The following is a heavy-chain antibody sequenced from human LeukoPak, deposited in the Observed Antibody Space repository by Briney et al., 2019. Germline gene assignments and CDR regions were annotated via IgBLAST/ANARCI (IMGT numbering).Heavy chain of an antibody. V-gene: IGHV3-30-3*01. J-gene: IGHJ5*02. CDR2: ISYDGSNE. Sequence: GGSLRLSCAASGFTLSSYAMHWVRQAPGKGLEWVAVISYDGSNEYYADSVKGRFTISRDNSKNTLYLQMNSLRAEDTAVYYCASYYYGSGSSWGQGTLVTVSS. D-gene: IGHD3-10*01. CDR3: ASYYYGSGSS. CDR1: GFTLSSYA.